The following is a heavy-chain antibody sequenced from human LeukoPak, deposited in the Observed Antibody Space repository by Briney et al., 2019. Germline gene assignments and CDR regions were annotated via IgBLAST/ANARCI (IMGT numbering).Heavy chain of an antibody. J-gene: IGHJ3*01. D-gene: IGHD6-13*01. CDR3: AREVNVAAGTDAFDV. V-gene: IGHV4-31*03. CDR2: IHYSGSA. Sequence: PSETLSLTCTVSGDSISSDNYYWSWLRQHPGKDLEWIGYIHYSGSAYYNPSLESRVTISVDTSKKQFSLKLSSVTDADTAVYYCAREVNVAAGTDAFDVWGQGTMVTVSS. CDR1: GDSISSDNYY.